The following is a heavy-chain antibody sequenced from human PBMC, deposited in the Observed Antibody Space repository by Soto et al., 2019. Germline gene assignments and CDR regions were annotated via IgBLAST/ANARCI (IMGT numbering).Heavy chain of an antibody. CDR1: GFTFSNYV. V-gene: IGHV3-23*01. CDR2: ITTSADST. D-gene: IGHD3-16*02. CDR3: AKSPVVIVKPDYFDY. Sequence: GGSLRLSCAASGFTFSNYVMSWVRQAPGKGLEWVSTITTSADSTYYADSVKGRFTISRDNSRNTLYLQMNSLRAEDTAVYYWAKSPVVIVKPDYFDYWGQGILVTVSS. J-gene: IGHJ4*02.